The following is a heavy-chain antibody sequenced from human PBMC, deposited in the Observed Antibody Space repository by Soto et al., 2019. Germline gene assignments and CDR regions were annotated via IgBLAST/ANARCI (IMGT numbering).Heavy chain of an antibody. Sequence: QVQLQESGPRLVKASETLSLTCTVSGTSMTGHFWTWMRQPPGKGLEWIGYGYYSGSTLYNPSLKSRVTMSLGTSKNHFSLRLSSVTSADTAVYYCARGVYLSLVRTGWFDPWGQGTLVTVSS. V-gene: IGHV4-59*11. CDR3: ARGVYLSLVRTGWFDP. CDR2: GYYSGST. CDR1: GTSMTGHF. J-gene: IGHJ5*02. D-gene: IGHD3-10*01.